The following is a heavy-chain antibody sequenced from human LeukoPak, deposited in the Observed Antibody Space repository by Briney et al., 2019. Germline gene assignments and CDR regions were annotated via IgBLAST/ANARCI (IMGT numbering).Heavy chain of an antibody. J-gene: IGHJ4*02. CDR1: GGSFSGYY. CDR3: ATTASGIAVAGKSDY. CDR2: INHSGST. Sequence: SETLSLTCAVYGGSFSGYYWSWIRQPPGKGLEWIGEINHSGSTNYNPSLKSRVTISVDTSKNQFSLKLSSVTAADTAVYYCATTASGIAVAGKSDYWGQETLVTVSS. V-gene: IGHV4-34*01. D-gene: IGHD6-19*01.